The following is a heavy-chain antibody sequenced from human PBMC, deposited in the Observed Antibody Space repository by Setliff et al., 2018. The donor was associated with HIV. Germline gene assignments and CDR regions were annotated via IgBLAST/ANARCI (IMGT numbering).Heavy chain of an antibody. CDR3: VGGLRSRSQGHFDY. CDR1: GGSISTYY. V-gene: IGHV4-4*07. CDR2: TFASGST. Sequence: SETLSLTCTVSGGSISTYYLTWIRQPAGKGLEWIGRTFASGSTNYNPSLKSRVTMSVDTSKNQFSLRLSSVTAADTAVYYCVGGLRSRSQGHFDYWGQGTLVTVSS. D-gene: IGHD5-12*01. J-gene: IGHJ4*02.